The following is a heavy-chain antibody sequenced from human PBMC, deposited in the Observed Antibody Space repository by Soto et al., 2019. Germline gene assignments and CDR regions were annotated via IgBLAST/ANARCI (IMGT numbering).Heavy chain of an antibody. CDR2: IIPIFGTA. Sequence: QVQLVQSGAEVKKPGSSVKVSCKASGGTFSSYAISWVRQAPGQGLEWMGGIIPIFGTANYAQKFQGRVPITADESTSTADMELSSLRAEDTAVDYCARVLSNPGYYFDYWGQGTLVTVSS. V-gene: IGHV1-69*12. D-gene: IGHD2-15*01. CDR3: ARVLSNPGYYFDY. CDR1: GGTFSSYA. J-gene: IGHJ4*02.